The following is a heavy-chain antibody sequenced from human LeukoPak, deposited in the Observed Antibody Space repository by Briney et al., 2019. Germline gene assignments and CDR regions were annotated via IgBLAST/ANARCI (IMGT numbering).Heavy chain of an antibody. CDR2: ISSSGSTI. CDR1: GFTFSSYE. CDR3: ARASKFGIWDYYYGMDV. Sequence: GGSLRLSCAASGFTFSSYEMNWVRQAPGKGLEWVSYISSSGSTIYYADSVKGRFTISRDNAKNSLYLQMNSLRAEDTAVYYCARASKFGIWDYYYGMDVWGKGTTVTVSS. J-gene: IGHJ6*04. D-gene: IGHD3-16*01. V-gene: IGHV3-48*03.